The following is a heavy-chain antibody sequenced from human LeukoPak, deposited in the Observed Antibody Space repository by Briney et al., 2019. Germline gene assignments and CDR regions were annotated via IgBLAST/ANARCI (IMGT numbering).Heavy chain of an antibody. V-gene: IGHV3-33*01. Sequence: GGSLRLSCAASGFTFSSYGMHWVRQAPGKGLEWVAVIWYDGSNKYYADSVKGRFTISGDNSKNTLYLQMNSLRAEDTAVYYCARDAVYSSSWQYYWGQGTLVTVSS. CDR2: IWYDGSNK. D-gene: IGHD6-13*01. J-gene: IGHJ4*02. CDR1: GFTFSSYG. CDR3: ARDAVYSSSWQYY.